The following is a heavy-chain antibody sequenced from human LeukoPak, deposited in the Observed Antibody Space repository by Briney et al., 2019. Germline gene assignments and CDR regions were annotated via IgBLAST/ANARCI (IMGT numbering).Heavy chain of an antibody. CDR3: ARDPSNYYDSSGYNWFDP. CDR1: GYSISSGYY. J-gene: IGHJ5*02. Sequence: SETLSLTCTVSGYSISSGYYWGWIRQPPGKGLEWIGSIYHSGSTYYNPSLKSRVTISVDTSKNQFSLKLSSVTAADTAVYYCARDPSNYYDSSGYNWFDPWGQGTLVTVSS. V-gene: IGHV4-38-2*02. D-gene: IGHD3-22*01. CDR2: IYHSGST.